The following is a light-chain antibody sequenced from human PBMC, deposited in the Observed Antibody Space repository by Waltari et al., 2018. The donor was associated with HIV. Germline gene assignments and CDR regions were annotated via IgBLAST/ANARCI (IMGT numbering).Light chain of an antibody. CDR1: RSHIRSNY. CDR3: ATWDSSLSAVV. Sequence: QSVLTQPPSVSAAPGQKVTISCSGSRSHIRSNYVSWYQQLPGTAPKFLIYDNNKRPSGIPDRFSGSKSGTSATLGITGLQTGDEADYYCATWDSSLSAVVFGGGTKLTVL. V-gene: IGLV1-51*01. CDR2: DNN. J-gene: IGLJ2*01.